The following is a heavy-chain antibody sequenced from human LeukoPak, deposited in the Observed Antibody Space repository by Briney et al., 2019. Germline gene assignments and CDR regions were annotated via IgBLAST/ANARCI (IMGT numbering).Heavy chain of an antibody. CDR3: ARDRDYYDSSGYLAY. CDR1: GYTFTGYY. CDR2: INPNSGGT. V-gene: IGHV1-2*04. Sequence: ASVKVSCKASGYTFTGYYMHWVRQAPGQGREWMGWINPNSGGTNYAQKFQGWVTMTRDTSISTAYMELSRLRSDDTAVYYCARDRDYYDSSGYLAYWGQGTLVTVSS. J-gene: IGHJ4*02. D-gene: IGHD3-22*01.